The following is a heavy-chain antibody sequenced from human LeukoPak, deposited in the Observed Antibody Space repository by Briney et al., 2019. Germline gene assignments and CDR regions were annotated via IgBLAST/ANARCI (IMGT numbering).Heavy chain of an antibody. J-gene: IGHJ4*02. CDR3: ARGATPIVVVPAAISPRAAAAGGVFDY. V-gene: IGHV4-38-2*02. Sequence: SETLSLTCTVSGYSISSGYYWGWIRQPPGKGLEWIGSIYHSGSTYYNPSLKSRVTISVDTSKNQFSLKLSSVPAADTAVYYCARGATPIVVVPAAISPRAAAAGGVFDYWGQGTLVTVSS. CDR2: IYHSGST. D-gene: IGHD2-2*01. CDR1: GYSISSGYY.